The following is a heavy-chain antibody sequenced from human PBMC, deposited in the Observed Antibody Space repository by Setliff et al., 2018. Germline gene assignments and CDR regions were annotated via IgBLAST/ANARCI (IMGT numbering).Heavy chain of an antibody. V-gene: IGHV4-4*02. CDR3: ARGRNIAARLLDS. Sequence: PSETLSLTCTVSGESIRSNNWWNWVRQPPGKGLEWIGDIYQSGTTNYNPSLKSRVTISADTSKNQFSLQLTSVTAADTAVYYCARGRNIAARLLDSWGQGTLVTVSS. CDR1: GESIRSNNW. CDR2: IYQSGTT. D-gene: IGHD6-6*01. J-gene: IGHJ4*02.